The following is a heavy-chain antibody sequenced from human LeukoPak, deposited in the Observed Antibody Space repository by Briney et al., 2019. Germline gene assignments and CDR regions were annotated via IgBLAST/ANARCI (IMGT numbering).Heavy chain of an antibody. J-gene: IGHJ5*02. V-gene: IGHV4-34*01. CDR1: GGSFSGYY. CDR2: INHSGST. D-gene: IGHD3-3*01. Sequence: SETLSLTCAVYGGSFSGYYWSWIRQPPGKGLEWIGEINHSGSTNYNPSLKSRVTISVDTSKNQFSLKLSSVTAADTAVYYCARVYYDFTWGQGTLVTGSS. CDR3: ARVYYDFT.